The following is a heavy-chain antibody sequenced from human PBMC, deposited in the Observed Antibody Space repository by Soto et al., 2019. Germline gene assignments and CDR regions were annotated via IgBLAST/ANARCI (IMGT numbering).Heavy chain of an antibody. Sequence: QLQLQESGSGLVKPSQTLSLTCAVSGGSISSGGYSWSWIRQPPGRGLAWIGYNYHSGSTYYHPSLKSRDTISVDRSKNQSALKLRSVTAADTVVYYRARGRRRGEISRGCWFDPWGQGTLVTVSS. CDR2: NYHSGST. V-gene: IGHV4-30-2*01. CDR1: GGSISSGGYS. J-gene: IGHJ5*02. D-gene: IGHD3-10*01. CDR3: ARGRRRGEISRGCWFDP.